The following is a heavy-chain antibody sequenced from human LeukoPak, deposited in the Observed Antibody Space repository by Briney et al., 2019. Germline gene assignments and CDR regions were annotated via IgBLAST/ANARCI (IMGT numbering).Heavy chain of an antibody. V-gene: IGHV1-8*01. CDR2: MNPNSGNT. Sequence: GASVKVSCKASGYTFTSYDIKWVRQATGQGLECMGWMNPNSGNTGYAQKFQGRVAMTRNTSISTAYMELSSLRSEDTAVYYCARRYSSSWYFYQYGMDVWGQGTTVTVSS. CDR1: GYTFTSYD. D-gene: IGHD6-13*01. J-gene: IGHJ6*02. CDR3: ARRYSSSWYFYQYGMDV.